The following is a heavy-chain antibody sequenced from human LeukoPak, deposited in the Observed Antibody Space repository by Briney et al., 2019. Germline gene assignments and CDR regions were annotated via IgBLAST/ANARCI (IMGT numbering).Heavy chain of an antibody. CDR3: ARLRTTRGPVTVTPFYPGSLNWFDP. V-gene: IGHV5-51*01. CDR2: IYPGDSDT. J-gene: IGHJ5*02. Sequence: GESLKISCKGSGYSFTTYWIGWVRQMPGKGLEWMGIIYPGDSDTRYSPSFQGQVTISADKSISIAYLQWSSLKASDTAMYYCARLRTTRGPVTVTPFYPGSLNWFDPWGQGTLVTVSS. D-gene: IGHD4-17*01. CDR1: GYSFTTYW.